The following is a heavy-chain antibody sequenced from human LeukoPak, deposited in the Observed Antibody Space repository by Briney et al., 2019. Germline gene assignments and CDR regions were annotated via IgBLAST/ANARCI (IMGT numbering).Heavy chain of an antibody. J-gene: IGHJ4*02. CDR3: ARGASTTVTIFDY. V-gene: IGHV3-64*01. Sequence: GGSLRLSCAASGFTFSNYPIHWVRQAPGKGLEYVSAISIDGGSTYYANSVKGRFTISRDSSKSTLYLQMGGLRAEDTAVYYCARGASTTVTIFDYWGQGSLVTVSS. D-gene: IGHD4-17*01. CDR1: GFTFSNYP. CDR2: ISIDGGST.